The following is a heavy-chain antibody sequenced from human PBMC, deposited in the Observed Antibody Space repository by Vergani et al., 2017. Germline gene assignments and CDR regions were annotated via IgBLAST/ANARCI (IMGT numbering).Heavy chain of an antibody. CDR2: MNPNSGNT. D-gene: IGHD3-3*01. J-gene: IGHJ4*02. V-gene: IGHV1-8*01. Sequence: QVQLVQSGAEVKKPGASVKVSCKASGYTFTSYDINWVRQATGQGLEWMGWMNPNSGNTGYAQKFQGRVTMTRNTSISTAYMELSSLRSEDTAVYYCARVLYDFWIGYYNSAARKYYFDYWGQGTLVTVSS. CDR3: ARVLYDFWIGYYNSAARKYYFDY. CDR1: GYTFTSYD.